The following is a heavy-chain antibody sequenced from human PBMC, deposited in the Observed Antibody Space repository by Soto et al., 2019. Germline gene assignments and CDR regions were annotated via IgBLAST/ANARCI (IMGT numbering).Heavy chain of an antibody. CDR1: GFTFSSYG. CDR3: ARGRTAARWRYFDY. V-gene: IGHV3-33*01. Sequence: QVQLVESGGGVVQPGRSLRLSCAASGFTFSSYGMHWVRQAPGKGLEWVAVIWYDGSNKYYADSVKGRFTISRDNSKNTLNLQMNSLRAEDTAVYYWARGRTAARWRYFDYWGQGTLVTVSS. CDR2: IWYDGSNK. J-gene: IGHJ4*02. D-gene: IGHD6-6*01.